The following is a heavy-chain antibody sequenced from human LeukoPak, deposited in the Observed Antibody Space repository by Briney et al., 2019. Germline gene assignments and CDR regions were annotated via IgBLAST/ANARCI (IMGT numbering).Heavy chain of an antibody. CDR3: ARQPQVVPAATYFDY. Sequence: PGGSLRLSCAASGFTVSGNYMGWVRQAPGKGLEWIGSIYYSGTTYYNPSLKSRVTISVDTSKNQFSLKLSSVTAADTAVYYCARQPQVVPAATYFDYWGQGTLVTVSS. CDR2: IYYSGTT. J-gene: IGHJ4*02. CDR1: GFTVSGNY. D-gene: IGHD2-2*01. V-gene: IGHV4-39*01.